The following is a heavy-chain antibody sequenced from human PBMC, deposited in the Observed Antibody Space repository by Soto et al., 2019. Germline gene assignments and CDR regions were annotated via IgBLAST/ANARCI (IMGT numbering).Heavy chain of an antibody. D-gene: IGHD6-13*01. CDR3: ARTRYSSSWYYFDS. CDR2: IYYSGST. V-gene: IGHV4-59*08. CDR1: GGSISSYY. J-gene: IGHJ4*02. Sequence: TSETLSLTCTVSGGSISSYYWSWIRQPPGKGLEWIGYIYYSGSTNYNPSLKSRVTISVDTSKNQFSLKLSSVTAADTAVYYCARTRYSSSWYYFDSRGQGTLVTVSS.